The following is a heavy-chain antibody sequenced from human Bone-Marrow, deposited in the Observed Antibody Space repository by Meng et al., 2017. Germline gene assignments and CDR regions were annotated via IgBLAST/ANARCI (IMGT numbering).Heavy chain of an antibody. J-gene: IGHJ5*02. Sequence: QRLQAGAEVKKPGASGKGSCKASGYTLTSYDINWVRQATGQGLEWMGWMNPNSGNTGYAQKFQGRVTMTRNTSISTAYMELSSLRSEDTAVYYCARAPYSSKDWFDPWGQGTLVTVSS. D-gene: IGHD6-13*01. CDR1: GYTLTSYD. CDR3: ARAPYSSKDWFDP. CDR2: MNPNSGNT. V-gene: IGHV1-8*01.